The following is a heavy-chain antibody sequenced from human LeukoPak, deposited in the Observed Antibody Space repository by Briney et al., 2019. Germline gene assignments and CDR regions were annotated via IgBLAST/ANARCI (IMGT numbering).Heavy chain of an antibody. D-gene: IGHD2-2*02. CDR1: GGSISSYY. J-gene: IGHJ6*02. Sequence: SETLSLTCTVSGGSISSYYWSWIRQPPGKGLEWIGYIYYSGSTNYNPSLKSRVTISVDTSKNQFSLKLSSVTAADTAVYYCARMGCSSTSCYTGGYYGMDVWGQGTTVTVSS. V-gene: IGHV4-59*01. CDR2: IYYSGST. CDR3: ARMGCSSTSCYTGGYYGMDV.